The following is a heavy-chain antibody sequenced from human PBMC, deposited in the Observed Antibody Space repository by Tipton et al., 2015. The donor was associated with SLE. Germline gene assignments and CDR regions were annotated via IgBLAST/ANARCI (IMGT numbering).Heavy chain of an antibody. D-gene: IGHD2/OR15-2a*01. CDR3: ATARNIYDAFDL. CDR2: IYTSGST. Sequence: TLSLTCTVSGGSISSGSYYWSWIRQPAGKGLEWIGRIYTSGSTNYNPSLKSRVTISVDTSKNQFSLRLNSVTAADTAIYYCATARNIYDAFDLWARGTMVTVSS. J-gene: IGHJ3*01. V-gene: IGHV4-61*02. CDR1: GGSISSGSYY.